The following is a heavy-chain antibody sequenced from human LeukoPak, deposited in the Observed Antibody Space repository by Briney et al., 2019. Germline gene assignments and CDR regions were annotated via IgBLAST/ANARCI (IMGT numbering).Heavy chain of an antibody. CDR3: ARARKIVGALFVY. CDR2: INPNSGGT. J-gene: IGHJ4*02. CDR1: GYTFTGYY. V-gene: IGHV1-2*02. Sequence: ASVKVSCKASGYTFTGYYMHWVRQAPGQGLEWMGWINPNSGGTNYAQKFQGRVTMTRDTSISTAYMELSRLRSDDTAVYYCARARKIVGALFVYWGQGTLVTVSS. D-gene: IGHD1-26*01.